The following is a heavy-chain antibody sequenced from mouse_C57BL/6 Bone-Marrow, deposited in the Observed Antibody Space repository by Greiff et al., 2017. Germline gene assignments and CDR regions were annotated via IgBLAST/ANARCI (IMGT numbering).Heavy chain of an antibody. J-gene: IGHJ2*01. CDR2: ITHSGET. Sequence: VQLQESGPGLVKPSQSLFLTCSITGFPITSGYYWIWIRQSPGKPLEWMGYITHSGETFYNPSLQSPISITRETSKNQFFLQLNSVTTEDTAMYYCAGVNDYGGNYFDYWGQGTTLTVSS. CDR3: AGVNDYGGNYFDY. V-gene: IGHV12-3*01. CDR1: GFPITSGYY. D-gene: IGHD2-4*01.